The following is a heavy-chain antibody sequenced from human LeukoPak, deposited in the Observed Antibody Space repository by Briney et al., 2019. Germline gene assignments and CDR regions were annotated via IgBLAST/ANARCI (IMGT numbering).Heavy chain of an antibody. J-gene: IGHJ4*02. V-gene: IGHV4-61*01. Sequence: SQTLSLTCTVSGGSISSGSYYWSWIRQPPGKGLEWIGYIYYSGSTNYNPSLKSRVTISVDTSKNQFSLKLSSVTAADTAVYYCARDVGGYDAWGSFGYWGQGTLVTVSS. CDR1: GGSISSGSYY. CDR2: IYYSGST. CDR3: ARDVGGYDAWGSFGY. D-gene: IGHD5-12*01.